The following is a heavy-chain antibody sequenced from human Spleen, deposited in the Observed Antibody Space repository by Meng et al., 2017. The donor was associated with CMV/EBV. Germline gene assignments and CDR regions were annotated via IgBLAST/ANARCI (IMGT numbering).Heavy chain of an antibody. CDR3: ARGYYDSSGYYYVGYYYGMDV. Sequence: GGSLRLSCAASGFTFSSYGMHWVRQAPGKGLEWVAFIRYDGSNKYYADSVKGRFTISRDNSKNTLYLQMNSLRAEDTAVYYCARGYYDSSGYYYVGYYYGMDVWGQGTTVTVSS. D-gene: IGHD3-22*01. CDR1: GFTFSSYG. CDR2: IRYDGSNK. J-gene: IGHJ6*02. V-gene: IGHV3-30*02.